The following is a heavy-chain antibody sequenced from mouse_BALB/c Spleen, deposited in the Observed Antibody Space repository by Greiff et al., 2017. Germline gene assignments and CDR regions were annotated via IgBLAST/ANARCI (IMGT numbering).Heavy chain of an antibody. CDR3: ARGGYYYGSSSWYFDV. V-gene: IGHV5-6-5*01. D-gene: IGHD1-1*01. J-gene: IGHJ1*01. Sequence: DVMLVESGGGLVKPGGSLKLSCAASGFTFSSYAMSWVRQTPEKRLEWVASISSGGSTYYPDSVKGRFTISRDNARNILYLQMSSLRSEDTAMYYCARGGYYYGSSSWYFDVWGAGTTVTVSS. CDR1: GFTFSSYA. CDR2: ISSGGST.